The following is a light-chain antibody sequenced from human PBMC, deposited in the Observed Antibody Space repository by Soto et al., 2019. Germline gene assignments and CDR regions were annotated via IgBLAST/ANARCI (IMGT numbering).Light chain of an antibody. CDR1: SSDVGGYNY. Sequence: QSALTQPASVSGSPGQSITIACSGTSSDVGGYNYVAWYQQHPGKAPKLIIYDVSDRPSGVSNRFSGSKSGNTASLTISGLQADDEADYYCSSFTSSSTLLFGGGTKLTVL. V-gene: IGLV2-14*01. CDR2: DVS. J-gene: IGLJ3*02. CDR3: SSFTSSSTLL.